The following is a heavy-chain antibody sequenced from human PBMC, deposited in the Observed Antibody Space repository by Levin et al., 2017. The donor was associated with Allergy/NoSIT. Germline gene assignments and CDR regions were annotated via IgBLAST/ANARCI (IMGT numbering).Heavy chain of an antibody. D-gene: IGHD5-18*01. J-gene: IGHJ6*03. CDR1: GFTFSSYW. Sequence: GESLKISCAASGFTFSSYWMHWVRQAPGKGLVWVSRINSDGSSTSYADSVKGRFTISRDNAKNTLYLQMNSLRAEDTAVYYCARGDTAMAYYYYYYMDVWGKGTTVTVSS. CDR3: ARGDTAMAYYYYYYMDV. CDR2: INSDGSST. V-gene: IGHV3-74*01.